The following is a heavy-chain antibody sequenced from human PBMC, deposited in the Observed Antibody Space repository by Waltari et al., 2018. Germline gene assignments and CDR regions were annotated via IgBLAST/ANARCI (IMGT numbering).Heavy chain of an antibody. J-gene: IGHJ5*02. CDR3: AKDAFGNTYLDH. Sequence: VQLVVSGGGVVHPGMSLRLSCAASGFSLRHFGMHWVRQAPGKGLEWVALASFDGSTTYYADSVRGRFTISRDNSKNTLYLDINTLRVDDTAIYYCAKDAFGNTYLDHWGQGTLVTVSS. D-gene: IGHD3-10*01. CDR1: GFSLRHFG. V-gene: IGHV3-30*18. CDR2: ASFDGSTT.